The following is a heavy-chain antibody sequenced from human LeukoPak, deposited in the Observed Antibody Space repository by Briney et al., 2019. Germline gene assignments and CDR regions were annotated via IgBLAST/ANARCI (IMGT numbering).Heavy chain of an antibody. CDR3: AKDPGPMITFGGANYFDY. CDR2: IRYDGSNK. Sequence: PGGSPRLSCAASGFTFSSYGMHWVRQAPGKGREWVAFIRYDGSNKYYADSVKGRFTISRDNSKNTLYLQMNSLRAEDTAVYYCAKDPGPMITFGGANYFDYWGQGTLVTVSS. D-gene: IGHD3-16*01. CDR1: GFTFSSYG. J-gene: IGHJ4*02. V-gene: IGHV3-30*02.